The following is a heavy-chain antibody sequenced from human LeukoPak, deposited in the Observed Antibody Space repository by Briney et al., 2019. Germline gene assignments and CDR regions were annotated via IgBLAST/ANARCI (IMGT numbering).Heavy chain of an antibody. D-gene: IGHD3-3*02. J-gene: IGHJ6*04. Sequence: GVSLRLSCVSSGFTIGTAWMSWVRQAPGKGLEWLCHIKSEGEGATTDYAAPAKGRFAISRDDSKNMIYLQMSSLKIDDPAIYYCIAHFPYFYGFDVWGKGTTVTVSS. CDR3: IAHFPYFYGFDV. CDR2: IKSEGEGATT. V-gene: IGHV3-15*01. CDR1: GFTIGTAW.